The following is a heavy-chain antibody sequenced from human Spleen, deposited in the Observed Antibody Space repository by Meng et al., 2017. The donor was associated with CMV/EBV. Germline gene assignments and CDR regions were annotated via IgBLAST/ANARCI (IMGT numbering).Heavy chain of an antibody. Sequence: GGSLRLSCAASGFTFSSYEMNWVRQAPGKGLEWVSYISSSGSTIYYADSVKGRFTISRDNAKNSLYLQMNSLRAEDTAVYYCARESSVGGYGMDVWGQGTTVTVSS. CDR2: ISSSGSTI. CDR3: ARESSVGGYGMDV. J-gene: IGHJ6*02. V-gene: IGHV3-48*03. D-gene: IGHD3-16*01. CDR1: GFTFSSYE.